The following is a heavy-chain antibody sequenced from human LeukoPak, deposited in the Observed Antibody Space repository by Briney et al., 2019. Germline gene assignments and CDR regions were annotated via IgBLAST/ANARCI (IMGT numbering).Heavy chain of an antibody. Sequence: PSETLSLTCAVYGGSFSGYYWSWIRQPPGKGLEWIGEINHSGSTNYNPSLKSRVTISVDTSKNQFSLKLSSVTAADTAVYYCARGPPSVSTYYYYYMDVWGKGTTFTVSS. V-gene: IGHV4-34*01. CDR3: ARGPPSVSTYYYYYMDV. D-gene: IGHD3-16*02. CDR2: INHSGST. J-gene: IGHJ6*03. CDR1: GGSFSGYY.